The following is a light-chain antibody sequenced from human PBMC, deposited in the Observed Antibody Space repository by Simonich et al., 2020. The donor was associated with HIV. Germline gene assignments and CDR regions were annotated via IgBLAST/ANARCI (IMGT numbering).Light chain of an antibody. Sequence: QSALTQPLSASGSPGQSVPISCTGTSSAVVGYNYVSWYQQHPGKAPQRMIYESSKRPSGFPDRFSGSKSGNTASLTVSGLQAEDEADYYCSSYAGSNNLVFGGGTKLTVL. CDR2: ESS. CDR1: SSAVVGYNY. V-gene: IGLV2-8*01. J-gene: IGLJ2*01. CDR3: SSYAGSNNLV.